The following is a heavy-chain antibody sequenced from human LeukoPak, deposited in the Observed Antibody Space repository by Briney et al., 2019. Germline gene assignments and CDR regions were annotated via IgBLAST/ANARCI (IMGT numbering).Heavy chain of an antibody. CDR1: GFTFMSYA. V-gene: IGHV3-23*01. CDR3: AKCMSATGVCLNFDS. CDR2: ISGSDSSTYYTDSAEGST. D-gene: IGHD2-8*01. Sequence: GGSLRLSCEASGFTFMSYAMSWVRQAPGKGPQWVSGISGSDSSTYYTDSAEGSTYYTDSAEGRFTISRDNSKNTVYLQINSLRAEDTAVYYCAKCMSATGVCLNFDSWGQGILVTVSS. J-gene: IGHJ4*02.